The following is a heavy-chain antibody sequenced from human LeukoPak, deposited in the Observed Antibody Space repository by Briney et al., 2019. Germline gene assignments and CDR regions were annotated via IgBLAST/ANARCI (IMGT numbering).Heavy chain of an antibody. V-gene: IGHV4-59*01. CDR3: ARDHSSSFDY. J-gene: IGHJ4*02. CDR2: IYYSWST. Sequence: SETLSLTCTVSGGSISSYYWSWIRQPPGKGLEWIGYIYYSWSTNYNPSLKSRVTISVDTSKNQFSLKLSSVTAADTAVYYCARDHSSSFDYWGQGTLVTVSS. D-gene: IGHD6-6*01. CDR1: GGSISSYY.